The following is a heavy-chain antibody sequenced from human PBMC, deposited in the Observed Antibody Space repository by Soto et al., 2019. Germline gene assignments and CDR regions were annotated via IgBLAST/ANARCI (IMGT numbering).Heavy chain of an antibody. Sequence: GGSLRLSCAASGFTFSSYAMSWVRQAPGKGLEWVSAISGSGGSTYYADSVKGRFTISRDNSKNTLYLQMNSLRAEDTAVYYCAKDPYYDILTGPNWFDPWGQGTLVTVSS. CDR3: AKDPYYDILTGPNWFDP. D-gene: IGHD3-9*01. CDR2: ISGSGGST. J-gene: IGHJ5*02. CDR1: GFTFSSYA. V-gene: IGHV3-23*01.